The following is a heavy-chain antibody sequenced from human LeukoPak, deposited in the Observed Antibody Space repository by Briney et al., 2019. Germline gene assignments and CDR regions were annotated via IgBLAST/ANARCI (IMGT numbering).Heavy chain of an antibody. CDR3: VRGGSAFDV. Sequence: GGSLRLSCAAAGFTFSDTWMSWVCQAAGKGLEWVANIKVDGGVQNYVDSVKGRFSISRDNAKNSLYLQMNSLRAEDTAVYYCVRGGSAFDVWGQGTMVTVSS. CDR1: GFTFSDTW. CDR2: IKVDGGVQ. V-gene: IGHV3-7*01. J-gene: IGHJ3*01.